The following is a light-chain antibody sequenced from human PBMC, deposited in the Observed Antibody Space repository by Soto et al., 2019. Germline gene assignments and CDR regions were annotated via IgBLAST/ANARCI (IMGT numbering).Light chain of an antibody. CDR2: AAS. CDR1: QGIRNY. V-gene: IGKV1-27*01. CDR3: QKYNSAPLT. Sequence: IQMTQSPSSPSSSVRDKVTITFPASQGIRNYLAWYQQKPGKVPKLLIYAASTLQSGVPSRFSGSGSGTDFTLTISSLQPEDVATYYCQKYNSAPLTFGPGTKVDIK. J-gene: IGKJ3*01.